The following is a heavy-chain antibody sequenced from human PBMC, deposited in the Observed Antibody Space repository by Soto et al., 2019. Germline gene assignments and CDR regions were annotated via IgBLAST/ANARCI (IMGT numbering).Heavy chain of an antibody. V-gene: IGHV3-23*01. CDR2: ISGSGGST. CDR1: GFTFSSYA. Sequence: LSLTCAASGFTFSSYAMTWVRQAPGKGLEWVSTISGSGGSTYYSDSVKGRFTISRDNGKNSLFLQMNSLRDEDTAVYYCARVVVVIPPGYYYAMDVWGQGTTVTVSS. J-gene: IGHJ6*02. D-gene: IGHD3-22*01. CDR3: ARVVVVIPPGYYYAMDV.